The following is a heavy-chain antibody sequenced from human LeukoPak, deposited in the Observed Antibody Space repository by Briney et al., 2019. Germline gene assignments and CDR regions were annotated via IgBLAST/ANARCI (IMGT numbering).Heavy chain of an antibody. V-gene: IGHV4-59*08. D-gene: IGHD6-19*01. CDR1: GGSISDYY. CDR3: ARRKRGSGGPFDY. J-gene: IGHJ4*02. CDR2: MDYSGST. Sequence: SETLSLTCTVSGGSISDYYWTWIRQSPGTGLEWIGYMDYSGSTAYNPSLKSRVTISIDTSRKQFSLELSSVTAADTAIYFCARRKRGSGGPFDYWGQGTLVTVSS.